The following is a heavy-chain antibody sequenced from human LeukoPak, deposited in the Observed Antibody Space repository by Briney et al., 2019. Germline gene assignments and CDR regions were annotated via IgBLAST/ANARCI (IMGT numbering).Heavy chain of an antibody. CDR3: VRGVLRDRNWFDP. J-gene: IGHJ5*02. V-gene: IGHV1-8*01. CDR1: GYTFTSYD. CDR2: MNPNSGNT. Sequence: ASVKVSCKASGYTFTSYDINWVRQAPGQGLEWMGWMNPNSGNTGYAQKFQGRVTMTRNTSTSTAYMELSSLKSEDTAVFYCVRGVLRDRNWFDPCSQGSLVTVSS.